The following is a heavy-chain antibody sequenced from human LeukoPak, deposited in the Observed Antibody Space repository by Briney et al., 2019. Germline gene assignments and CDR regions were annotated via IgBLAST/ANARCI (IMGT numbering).Heavy chain of an antibody. CDR2: ISYDGSNK. Sequence: GGSLRLSCAASGFTFSSYAMHWVRQAPGKGLEWVAVISYDGSNKYYADSVKGRFTISRDNSKNTLYLQMNSLRAEDTAVYYCARDRGVVVPAARIDYWGQGTLVTVSS. CDR1: GFTFSSYA. CDR3: ARDRGVVVPAARIDY. V-gene: IGHV3-30*01. J-gene: IGHJ4*02. D-gene: IGHD2-2*01.